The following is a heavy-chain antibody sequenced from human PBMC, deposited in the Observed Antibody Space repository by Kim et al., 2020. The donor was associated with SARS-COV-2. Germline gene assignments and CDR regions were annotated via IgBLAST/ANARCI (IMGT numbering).Heavy chain of an antibody. Sequence: GGSLRLSCAASGFSVSTNYITWVRQAPGKGLEWVSVLYSGGSTYYADSVQGRFTISRDNSKNTVYLQMNSLRADDTAVYYCSRDRADNWFDPWGQGTLVTVSS. J-gene: IGHJ5*02. CDR1: GFSVSTNY. V-gene: IGHV3-66*01. CDR3: SRDRADNWFDP. CDR2: LYSGGST.